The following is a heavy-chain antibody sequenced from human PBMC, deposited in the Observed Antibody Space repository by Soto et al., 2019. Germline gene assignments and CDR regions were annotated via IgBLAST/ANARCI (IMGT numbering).Heavy chain of an antibody. Sequence: EVDLVESGGGLAQPGRSLRLSCVASGFTFDDHGMHWVRQIPGRGLEWVSGISWNSGSIGYAESVKGRFTIFRDNAKSSLYWEMNSLRQEDTALYYCVRDTSSGWHLKDHWGQGVQVSVSS. CDR2: ISWNSGSI. V-gene: IGHV3-9*01. D-gene: IGHD3-9*01. J-gene: IGHJ4*02. CDR1: GFTFDDHG. CDR3: VRDTSSGWHLKDH.